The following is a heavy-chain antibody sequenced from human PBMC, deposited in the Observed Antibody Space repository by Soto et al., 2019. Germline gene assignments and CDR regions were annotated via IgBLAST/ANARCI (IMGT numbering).Heavy chain of an antibody. V-gene: IGHV4-30-4*01. CDR1: GGSISSGDYY. CDR3: AIAKTYYYDSSGYWVLFDY. D-gene: IGHD3-22*01. Sequence: SETLSLTCTVSGGSISSGDYYWSWIRQPPGKGLEWIGYIYYSGSTYYNPSLKSRVTISVDTSKNQFSLKLSSVTAADTAVYYCAIAKTYYYDSSGYWVLFDYWGQGTLVTVYS. CDR2: IYYSGST. J-gene: IGHJ4*02.